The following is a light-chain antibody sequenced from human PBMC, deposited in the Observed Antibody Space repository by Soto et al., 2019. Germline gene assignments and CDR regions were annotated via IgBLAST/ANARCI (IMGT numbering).Light chain of an antibody. CDR1: QGISSY. CDR2: GAS. Sequence: AIRMTQSLSTLSASTGDRVTITCRASQGISSYLAWYQQKSGRTPELLIHGASLLESGAPARFSGSGSETDFTLSINSLQPEDFAIYYCQQAYSFPITFGQGARLEIK. J-gene: IGKJ5*01. CDR3: QQAYSFPIT. V-gene: IGKV1-8*01.